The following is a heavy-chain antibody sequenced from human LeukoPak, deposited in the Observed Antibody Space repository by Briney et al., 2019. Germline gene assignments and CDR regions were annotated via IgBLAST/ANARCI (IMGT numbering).Heavy chain of an antibody. J-gene: IGHJ3*02. CDR2: ISYDGSNK. CDR1: GFTFSSYG. D-gene: IGHD1-1*01. V-gene: IGHV3-30*18. Sequence: GRSLRLSCAASGFTFSSYGMHWVRQAPGKGLEWVAVISYDGSNKYYADSVKGRFTISRDNSENTLYLQMNSLRAEDTAVYYCAKEVQVERRKDGFDIWGQGTMVTVSS. CDR3: AKEVQVERRKDGFDI.